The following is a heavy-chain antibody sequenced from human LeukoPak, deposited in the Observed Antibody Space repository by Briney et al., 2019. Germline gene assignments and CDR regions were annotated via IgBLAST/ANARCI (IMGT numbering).Heavy chain of an antibody. D-gene: IGHD5-18*01. J-gene: IGHJ4*02. CDR2: ISAYNGHT. CDR3: ARVGDVDTAMAGGFDY. V-gene: IGHV1-18*01. CDR1: GYSFTRYG. Sequence: GASVKVSCKASGYSFTRYGFSWVRQAPGQGLEWMGWISAYNGHTNYAQNFQGRVTMTRNTSISTAYMELSSLRSEDTAVYYCARVGDVDTAMAGGFDYWGQGTLVTVSS.